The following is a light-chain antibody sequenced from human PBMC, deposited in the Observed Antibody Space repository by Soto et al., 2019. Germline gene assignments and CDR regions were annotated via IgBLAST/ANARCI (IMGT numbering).Light chain of an antibody. CDR1: QSISIY. CDR2: AAT. V-gene: IGKV1-39*01. Sequence: DIQMTQSPSSLSASVVDRVTITGLASQSISIYLNWYQQKPGRAPKLLIYAATSLQSGVPSRFSGSGSGTDFTLTISSLQPEDFATYYCQQSYSTPSTFGQGTRLEIK. J-gene: IGKJ5*01. CDR3: QQSYSTPST.